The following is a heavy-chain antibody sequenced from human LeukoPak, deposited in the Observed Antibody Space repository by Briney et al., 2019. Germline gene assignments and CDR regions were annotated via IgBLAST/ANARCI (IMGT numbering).Heavy chain of an antibody. CDR1: GFTFSSYG. D-gene: IGHD5-18*01. J-gene: IGHJ4*02. CDR3: AKDTGEYSYGYIDY. V-gene: IGHV3-33*06. CDR2: IWYDGSNK. Sequence: GGSLRLSCAASGFTFSSYGMHWVRQAPGKGLEWVAGIWYDGSNKYYADSVKGRFTISRDNSKNTLYLQMNSLRAEDTAVYYCAKDTGEYSYGYIDYWGQGTLVTVSS.